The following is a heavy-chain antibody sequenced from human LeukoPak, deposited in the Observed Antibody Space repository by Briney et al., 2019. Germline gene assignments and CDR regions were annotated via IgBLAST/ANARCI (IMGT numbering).Heavy chain of an antibody. CDR3: AKAPPIYDSSGYYYGDNWFDP. CDR1: GFTFSNYA. J-gene: IGHJ5*02. CDR2: ISGSGGST. Sequence: GGSLRLSCAASGFTFSNYAMSWVRQAPGKGLEWVSAISGSGGSTYYADSVKGRFTISRDNSKNTLYLQMNSLRAEDTAVYYCAKAPPIYDSSGYYYGDNWFDPWGQGTLVTVSS. D-gene: IGHD3-22*01. V-gene: IGHV3-23*01.